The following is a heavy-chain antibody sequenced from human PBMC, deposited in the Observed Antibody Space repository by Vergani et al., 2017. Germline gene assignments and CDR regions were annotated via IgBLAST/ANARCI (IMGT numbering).Heavy chain of an antibody. V-gene: IGHV1-3*01. Sequence: QVQLVQSGAEVKKPGASVKVSCKASGYTFTSYAMHWVRQAPGQRLEWMGWINAGNGNTKYSQKFQGRVTITRATSASTAYMELSSLRSEDTAVYYCARSPLFLDYYYYYMDVWGKGTTVTVSS. J-gene: IGHJ6*03. CDR1: GYTFTSYA. CDR3: ARSPLFLDYYYYYMDV. CDR2: INAGNGNT.